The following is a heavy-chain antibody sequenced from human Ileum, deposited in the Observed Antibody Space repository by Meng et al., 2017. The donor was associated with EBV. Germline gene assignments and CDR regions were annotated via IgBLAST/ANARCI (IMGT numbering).Heavy chain of an antibody. D-gene: IGHD5-12*01. CDR3: AGGRAGYGGYKT. J-gene: IGHJ4*02. CDR1: SGSVSSGDYH. Sequence: VQLLESGPGLVKPSETLSPTCTVSSGSVSSGDYHWSWIRQPPGKGLEWIGYILSGSTNYDPSLTNRVTISVDTSKNHFSLKLTSVTAADTAVYYCAGGRAGYGGYKTWGQGTLVTVSS. CDR2: ILSGST. V-gene: IGHV4-61*03.